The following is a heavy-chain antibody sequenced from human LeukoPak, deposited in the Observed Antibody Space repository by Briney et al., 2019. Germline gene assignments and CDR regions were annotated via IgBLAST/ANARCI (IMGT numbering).Heavy chain of an antibody. Sequence: GGSLRLSCAASGFTFSSYSMNWVRQAPWKGLEWVSYISSSSSPMYYADSVKGRFTISRDNAKNSLYLQMNSLRAEDTAVYYCARAINWADAFDIWGQGTMVTVSS. D-gene: IGHD1-1*01. CDR2: ISSSSSPM. V-gene: IGHV3-48*01. CDR1: GFTFSSYS. CDR3: ARAINWADAFDI. J-gene: IGHJ3*02.